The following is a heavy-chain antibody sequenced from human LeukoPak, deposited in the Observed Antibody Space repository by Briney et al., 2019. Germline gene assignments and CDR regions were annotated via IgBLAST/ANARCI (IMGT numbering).Heavy chain of an antibody. CDR1: GGSISRYY. V-gene: IGHV4-59*01. J-gene: IGHJ4*02. CDR3: ARVKRHYFDY. Sequence: SETLSLTCTVSGGSISRYYWSWIRQPPGKGLEWIGYISYTGSTTYNSSLKSRVTISLDTSQNQFSLKLSSVTAADTAVYYCARVKRHYFDYWGQGTLVTVSS. CDR2: ISYTGST.